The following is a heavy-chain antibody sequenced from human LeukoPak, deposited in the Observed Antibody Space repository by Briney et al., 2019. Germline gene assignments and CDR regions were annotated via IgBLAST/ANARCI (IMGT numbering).Heavy chain of an antibody. CDR1: GFTFSSYG. CDR2: ISYDGSNK. Sequence: GGSLRLSCAASGFTFSSYGMHWVRQAPGKGLEWVAVISYDGSNKYYADSVKGRFTISRDNSKNTLYLQMNSLRAEDTAVYYCAKDDPDYFDYWGQGTLVTVSS. CDR3: AKDDPDYFDY. J-gene: IGHJ4*02. V-gene: IGHV3-30*18.